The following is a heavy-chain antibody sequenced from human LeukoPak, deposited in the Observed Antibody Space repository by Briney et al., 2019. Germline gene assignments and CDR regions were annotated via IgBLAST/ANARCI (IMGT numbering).Heavy chain of an antibody. CDR1: VGTFSSYA. Sequence: SVKVSCKASVGTFSSYAISWVRQAPGQGREWMGGVIPIFGTANYAQKFQGRVTITADESTSTAYMELSSLRSEDTAVYYCAREESGGLFDYWGQGTLLTVSS. CDR2: VIPIFGTA. J-gene: IGHJ4*02. D-gene: IGHD3-16*01. V-gene: IGHV1-69*13. CDR3: AREESGGLFDY.